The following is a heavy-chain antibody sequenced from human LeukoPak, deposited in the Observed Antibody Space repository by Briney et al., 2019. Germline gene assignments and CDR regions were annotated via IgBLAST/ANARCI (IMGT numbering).Heavy chain of an antibody. CDR1: GYSINSGYF. J-gene: IGHJ4*02. CDR3: ASEHCSGTSCYFYDY. Sequence: SETLSLTCAVSGYSINSGYFWGWIRQPPGKGLEWIGSIYHSGNTYYNPSLKSRVTISTDTSKNQFSLKLSSVTAADTAVYYCASEHCSGTSCYFYDYWGQGTLVTVSS. D-gene: IGHD2-2*01. V-gene: IGHV4-38-2*01. CDR2: IYHSGNT.